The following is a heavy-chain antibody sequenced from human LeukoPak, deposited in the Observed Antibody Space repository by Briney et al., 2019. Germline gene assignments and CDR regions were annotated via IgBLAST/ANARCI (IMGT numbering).Heavy chain of an antibody. D-gene: IGHD5-12*01. V-gene: IGHV3-49*04. CDR3: TRDLSGYAKPIDN. Sequence: TGGSLRLSCTASGFTFADYAMSWVRQAPGKGLEWVGFIRSKTYGGTTEYAASVKGIFIISRDDSKSIAHLQMNSLKTEDTAMYYCTRDLSGYAKPIDNWGQGTLVIVSS. CDR1: GFTFADYA. J-gene: IGHJ4*02. CDR2: IRSKTYGGTT.